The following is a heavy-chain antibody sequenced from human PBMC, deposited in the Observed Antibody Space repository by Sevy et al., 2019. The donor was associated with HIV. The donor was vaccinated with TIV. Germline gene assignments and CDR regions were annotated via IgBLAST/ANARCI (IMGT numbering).Heavy chain of an antibody. CDR2: FDPEDGER. Sequence: ASVKVSCKASGHTLTDLSMHWVRQAPGKGLEWIGRFDPEDGERIYAQKFQGRVTMTEDTSTDTAYMELSSLRSEDTAVYYCSATREYYSDSYGYFDYWGQRTVVTVSS. V-gene: IGHV1-24*01. CDR1: GHTLTDLS. J-gene: IGHJ4*02. CDR3: SATREYYSDSYGYFDY. D-gene: IGHD3-22*01.